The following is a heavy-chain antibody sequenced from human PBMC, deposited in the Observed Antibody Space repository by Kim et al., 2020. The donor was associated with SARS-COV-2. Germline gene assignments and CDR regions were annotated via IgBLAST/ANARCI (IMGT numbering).Heavy chain of an antibody. J-gene: IGHJ4*02. CDR3: TRGAYGDYEVVY. D-gene: IGHD4-17*01. Sequence: EYAASGKGRFTISRDDSKSIAYLQMNSLKTEDTAVCYCTRGAYGDYEVVYWGQGTLVTVSS. V-gene: IGHV3-49*02.